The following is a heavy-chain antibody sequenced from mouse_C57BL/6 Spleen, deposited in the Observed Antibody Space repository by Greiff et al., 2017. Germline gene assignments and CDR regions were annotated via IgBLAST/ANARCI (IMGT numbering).Heavy chain of an antibody. CDR3: ARVGYDEGFAY. D-gene: IGHD2-2*01. J-gene: IGHJ3*01. CDR1: GFTFSDYY. CDR2: INYDGSST. Sequence: DVKLVESEGGLVQPGSSMKLSCTASGFTFSDYYMAWVRQVPEKGLEWVANINYDGSSTYYLDSLKSRFIISRDNAKNILYLQMSSLKSEDTATYCCARVGYDEGFAYWGQGTLVTVSA. V-gene: IGHV5-16*01.